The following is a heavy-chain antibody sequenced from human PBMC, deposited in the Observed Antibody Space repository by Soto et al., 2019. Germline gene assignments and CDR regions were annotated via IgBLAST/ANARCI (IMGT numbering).Heavy chain of an antibody. J-gene: IGHJ4*02. Sequence: GGSLRLSSAASGFTVSSNYMSCVRQDPAKGLEWVSVIYSGGSTYYADSVKDRFTISRDNSKNTLYLQMNSLRAEDTAAYYCGKSTREDSSGYGTFDYWGQGTLVTVSS. CDR3: GKSTREDSSGYGTFDY. V-gene: IGHV3-53*01. CDR1: GFTVSSNY. D-gene: IGHD6-19*01. CDR2: IYSGGST.